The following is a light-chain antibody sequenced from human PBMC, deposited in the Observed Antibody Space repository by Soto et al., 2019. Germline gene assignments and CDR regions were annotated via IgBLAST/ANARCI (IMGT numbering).Light chain of an antibody. CDR1: QSVNIY. V-gene: IGKV3D-15*01. J-gene: IGKJ4*01. Sequence: EIVMTQSPATLSVSPGERASLSFRASQSVNIYLAWYQQKPGQAPRLLIFGATYRATGIPARFSGSGSGTEFNLTISSLQSEDFAVYFCQQYDDWLRLTFGGGTKVAIK. CDR2: GAT. CDR3: QQYDDWLRLT.